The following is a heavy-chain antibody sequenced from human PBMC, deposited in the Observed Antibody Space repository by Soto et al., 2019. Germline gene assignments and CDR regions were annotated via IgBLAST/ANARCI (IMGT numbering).Heavy chain of an antibody. V-gene: IGHV4-4*02. J-gene: IGHJ4*02. CDR3: ARLVYGSRLNYLYFDH. Sequence: PSETLSLTCDVSGVSISSGNWWSWVRQPPGKGLEWIAEVYNDGSANYHPSLESRATISVDRSKNQFSLRLSSVTAAGTGKYYCARLVYGSRLNYLYFDHWGQGTLVTVSS. D-gene: IGHD6-19*01. CDR1: GVSISSGNW. CDR2: VYNDGSA.